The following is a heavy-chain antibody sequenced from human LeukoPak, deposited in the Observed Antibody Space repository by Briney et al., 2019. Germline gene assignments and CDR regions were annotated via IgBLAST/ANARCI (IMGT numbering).Heavy chain of an antibody. J-gene: IGHJ6*02. D-gene: IGHD1-26*01. CDR3: ARDRWELPHYYYYGLDV. V-gene: IGHV3-21*01. CDR2: ILSGSGNI. Sequence: PGGSLRLSCATSGFTFNEYSMNWVRQAPGKGLEWVSSILSGSGNIYYADSVKGRFTISRDNAENSLHLQMNSLRADDTAVYYCARDRWELPHYYYYGLDVWAKGPRSPSP. CDR1: GFTFNEYS.